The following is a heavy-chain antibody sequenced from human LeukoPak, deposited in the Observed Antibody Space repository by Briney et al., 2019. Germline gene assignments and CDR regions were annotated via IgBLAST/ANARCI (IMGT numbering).Heavy chain of an antibody. CDR2: IDPSDSYT. J-gene: IGHJ4*02. Sequence: GESLKISCKGSGYSFTSYWISWVRQMPGKGLEWMGRIDPSDSYTNYSPSFQGHVTISADKSISTTYLQWNSLEASDTAMYYCARRAYSSGHKAYFDYWGQGTLVTVSS. V-gene: IGHV5-10-1*01. CDR1: GYSFTSYW. CDR3: ARRAYSSGHKAYFDY. D-gene: IGHD6-19*01.